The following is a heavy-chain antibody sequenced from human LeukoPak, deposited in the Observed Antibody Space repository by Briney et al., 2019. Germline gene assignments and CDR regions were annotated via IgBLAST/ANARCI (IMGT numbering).Heavy chain of an antibody. CDR3: ANRGADYYGSGNWFDP. Sequence: GGSLRLSCAASGFTFSSYAMSWVRQAPGKGLEWVSSISGNGGSTYYGDSVKCRFTISRDNSKNTLYLQMNSLRAEDTAVYYCANRGADYYGSGNWFDPWGQGTLVTVSS. CDR2: ISGNGGST. J-gene: IGHJ5*02. V-gene: IGHV3-23*01. CDR1: GFTFSSYA. D-gene: IGHD3-10*01.